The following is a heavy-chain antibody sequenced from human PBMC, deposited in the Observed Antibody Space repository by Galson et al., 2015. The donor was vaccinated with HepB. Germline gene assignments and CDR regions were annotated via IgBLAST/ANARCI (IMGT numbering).Heavy chain of an antibody. D-gene: IGHD5-24*01. CDR3: VKVFSVEMATMEGGFDY. CDR1: GFTFSSYA. V-gene: IGHV3-64D*06. Sequence: LRLSCAASGFTFSSYAMHWVRQAPGKGLEYVSAISSNGGSTYYADSVKGRFTISRDNSKNTLYLQMSSLRAEDTAVYYCVKVFSVEMATMEGGFDYWGQGTLVTVSS. J-gene: IGHJ4*02. CDR2: ISSNGGST.